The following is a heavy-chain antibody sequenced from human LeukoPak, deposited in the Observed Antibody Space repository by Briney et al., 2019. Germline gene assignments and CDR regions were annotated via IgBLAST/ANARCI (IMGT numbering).Heavy chain of an antibody. CDR3: AKEEVEGVIVK. D-gene: IGHD3-16*02. J-gene: IGHJ4*02. Sequence: GGSLRLSWAASGFTFSSYAMSWVRQAPGKGLEWVSAISGSGGSTYYADSVKGRFTISRDNSENTLSLQMNSLRAEDTAVYYCAKEEVEGVIVKWGQGTLVTVSS. CDR1: GFTFSSYA. CDR2: ISGSGGST. V-gene: IGHV3-23*01.